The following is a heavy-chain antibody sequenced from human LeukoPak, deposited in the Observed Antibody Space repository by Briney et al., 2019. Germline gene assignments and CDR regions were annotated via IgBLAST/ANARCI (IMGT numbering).Heavy chain of an antibody. CDR2: IRYDGSNK. J-gene: IGHJ1*01. V-gene: IGHV3-30*02. D-gene: IGHD4-17*01. CDR3: ARVWGDYDVSEYFQH. CDR1: GFTFSSYG. Sequence: GGSLRLSCAASGFTFSSYGIHWVRQAPGKGLEWVTFIRYDGSNKYYADSVKGRFTISRDNSKNTVYLQMNSLRGEDTAVYYCARVWGDYDVSEYFQHWGQGTLVTVSS.